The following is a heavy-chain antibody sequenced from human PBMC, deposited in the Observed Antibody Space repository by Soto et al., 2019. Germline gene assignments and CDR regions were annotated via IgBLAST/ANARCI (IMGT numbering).Heavy chain of an antibody. Sequence: QVQLVESGGGVVQPGRSLRLSCAASGFTFSSYGMHWVRQAPGKGLEWVAVISYDGSNKYYADSVKGRFTISRDNSKNTLYLQMNSLRAEDTAVFYCANDRTPFWWIDVFYAMDVWGQGTTVTVSS. J-gene: IGHJ6*02. D-gene: IGHD3-16*01. V-gene: IGHV3-30*18. CDR2: ISYDGSNK. CDR3: ANDRTPFWWIDVFYAMDV. CDR1: GFTFSSYG.